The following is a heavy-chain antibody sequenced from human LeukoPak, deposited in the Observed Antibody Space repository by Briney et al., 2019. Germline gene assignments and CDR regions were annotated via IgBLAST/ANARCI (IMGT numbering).Heavy chain of an antibody. V-gene: IGHV6-1*01. Sequence: SQTLSLTCAISGDSVSSNSAAWNWIRQSPSRGLEWLGRTYYRSKWYNDYAVSVKSRTTNNPDTSKNQFSLQLNSVTPEDTAVYYCARGYSSSWYLLHPTLWFDPWGQGTLVTVSS. CDR1: GDSVSSNSAA. CDR3: ARGYSSSWYLLHPTLWFDP. D-gene: IGHD6-13*01. CDR2: TYYRSKWYN. J-gene: IGHJ5*02.